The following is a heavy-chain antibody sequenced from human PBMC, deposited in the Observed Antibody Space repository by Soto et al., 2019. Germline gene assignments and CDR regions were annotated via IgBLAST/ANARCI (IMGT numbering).Heavy chain of an antibody. D-gene: IGHD2-21*02. CDR2: IGTTGDT. CDR1: GFTFSNYD. V-gene: IGHV3-13*04. J-gene: IGHJ5*02. CDR3: ARVLVFYGGFDP. Sequence: GSLRLSCAASGFTFSNYDMHWVRQASGKNLEWVSAIGTTGDTYYVGSVKGRFTISRENAKNSLYLQMNSLRAEDTAVYYCARVLVFYGGFDPWGQGTLVTVSS.